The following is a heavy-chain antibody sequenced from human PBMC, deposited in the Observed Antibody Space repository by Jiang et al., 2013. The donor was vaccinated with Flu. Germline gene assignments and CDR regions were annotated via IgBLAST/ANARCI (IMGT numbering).Heavy chain of an antibody. CDR2: INPSDGTT. CDR1: GYTFITYY. J-gene: IGHJ4*02. V-gene: IGHV1-46*01. Sequence: EVKKPGASVKISCKASGYTFITYYIHWVRQAPGQGLEWMGIINPSDGTTTYAQKFQGRVTLTRDMSTSTVYMEVSTLRSDDTAVYYCARGLDSSSAASGFDYWGQGTLVTVSS. CDR3: ARGLDSSSAASGFDY. D-gene: IGHD6-6*01.